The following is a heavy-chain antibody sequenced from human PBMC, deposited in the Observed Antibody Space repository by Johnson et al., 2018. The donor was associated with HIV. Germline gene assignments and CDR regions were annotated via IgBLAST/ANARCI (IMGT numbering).Heavy chain of an antibody. J-gene: IGHJ3*02. CDR3: ARDRCSSTSCIDAVDI. D-gene: IGHD2-2*01. Sequence: QVQLVESGGGVVQPGRSLRLSCAASGFTFSSYAMHWVRQAPGKGLEWVAVISYDGSIKYYADSVKGRFTISRDNSKNTLYLQMNSQRAEDTAVYYCARDRCSSTSCIDAVDIWGQGTMVTVSS. V-gene: IGHV3-30*04. CDR1: GFTFSSYA. CDR2: ISYDGSIK.